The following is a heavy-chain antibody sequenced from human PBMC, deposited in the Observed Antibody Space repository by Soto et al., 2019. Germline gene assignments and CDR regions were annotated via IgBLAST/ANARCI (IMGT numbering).Heavy chain of an antibody. D-gene: IGHD1-26*01. CDR1: GYTFTNSG. CDR2: ISANNGFT. V-gene: IGHV1-18*01. Sequence: QVQLVQSGAEVKKPGASVKVSCKASGYTFTNSGISCVRQAPGQGLELMGWISANNGFTIYAQKIQGRVTMTTDTSTSTAYMELRSLRSDDTAVYYCARDSGSYINTGFDYWGQGTLVTVSS. CDR3: ARDSGSYINTGFDY. J-gene: IGHJ4*02.